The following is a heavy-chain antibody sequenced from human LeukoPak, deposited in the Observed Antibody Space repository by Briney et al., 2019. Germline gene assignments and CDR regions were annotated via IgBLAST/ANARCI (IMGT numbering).Heavy chain of an antibody. V-gene: IGHV3-7*01. CDR1: GFTFSSHW. D-gene: IGHD2-15*01. CDR3: ARWGGGGCYIS. Sequence: PGGPLRLSCGTSGFTFSSHWMSWVRQPPGKGLEWVANIKQDGSEKYYVDSVNGRFSISRDNAKNSLYLQMNSLRAEDTAVYYCARWGGGGCYISWGQGTLVTVSS. J-gene: IGHJ5*02. CDR2: IKQDGSEK.